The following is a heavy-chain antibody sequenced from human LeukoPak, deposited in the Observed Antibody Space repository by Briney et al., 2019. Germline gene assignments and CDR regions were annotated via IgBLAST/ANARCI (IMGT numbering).Heavy chain of an antibody. CDR3: ARGYDFWSGYYTLDAFDI. CDR1: NGSISSSSYY. V-gene: IGHV4-39*07. D-gene: IGHD3-3*01. CDR2: IYYSGST. Sequence: SETLSLTGTGSNGSISSSSYYWGWLRQPPGKGLEWNGSIYYSGSTYYNPSLRSRVTISVDTSKNQFSLKLSSVTAADTAVYYCARGYDFWSGYYTLDAFDIWGQGTMVTVSS. J-gene: IGHJ3*02.